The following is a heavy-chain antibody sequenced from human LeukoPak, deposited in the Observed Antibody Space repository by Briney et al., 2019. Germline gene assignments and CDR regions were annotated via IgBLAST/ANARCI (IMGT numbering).Heavy chain of an antibody. CDR2: TLSDGSFS. V-gene: IGHV3-33*03. D-gene: IGHD7-27*01. CDR3: NVRWGPDSDY. J-gene: IGHJ4*02. CDR1: GYSFRSYG. Sequence: PGGSLRLSCAASGYSFRSYGMHWVRQAPGKGLEWVTYTLSDGSFSYYADSVKGRFTISRDNAKNTLFLHMNSLRAEDTAVYYCNVRWGPDSDYWGQGTLVTVSS.